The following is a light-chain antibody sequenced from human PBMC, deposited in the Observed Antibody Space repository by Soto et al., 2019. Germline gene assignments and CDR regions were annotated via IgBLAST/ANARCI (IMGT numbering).Light chain of an antibody. CDR3: ETWDSNTHRGV. J-gene: IGLJ3*02. Sequence: QHVLTQSSSASASLGSSVKLTCTLSSGHSSYIIAWHQQQPGKAPRYLMKLEGSGSYNKGSGVPDRFSGSSSGADRYLTISNLQFEDEADYYCETWDSNTHRGVFGGGTKLTVL. CDR2: LEGSGSY. CDR1: SGHSSYI. V-gene: IGLV4-60*02.